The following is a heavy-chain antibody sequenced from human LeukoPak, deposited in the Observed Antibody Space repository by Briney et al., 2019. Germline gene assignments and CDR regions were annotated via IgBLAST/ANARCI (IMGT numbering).Heavy chain of an antibody. CDR3: EKWGYYSSGWSYSFDN. CDR1: GFTFSSYW. Sequence: PGGSLRLSCAASGFTFSSYWMSWVRQAPGKGLEWVANIKQDGSEKYYVDSVKGRFTISRDNAKNSLYLQMNSLRAEDTAGYYFEKWGYYSSGWSYSFDNWGQGPLVTVSS. D-gene: IGHD6-13*01. V-gene: IGHV3-7*01. J-gene: IGHJ4*02. CDR2: IKQDGSEK.